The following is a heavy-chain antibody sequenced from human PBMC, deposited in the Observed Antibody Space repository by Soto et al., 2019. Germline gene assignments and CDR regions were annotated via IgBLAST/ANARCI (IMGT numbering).Heavy chain of an antibody. D-gene: IGHD5-18*01. CDR1: GCTFSSYA. CDR2: ISPIFGTA. CDR3: ARQIQLWPEYHYYYYGMDV. Sequence: QVQLVQSGAEVKKPGSSVKVSCKASGCTFSSYAISWVRQAPGQGLEWMGGISPIFGTANYAQKFQGRVTITADESTSTAYMELSSLRSEDTAVYYCARQIQLWPEYHYYYYGMDVWGQGTTVTVSS. J-gene: IGHJ6*02. V-gene: IGHV1-69*12.